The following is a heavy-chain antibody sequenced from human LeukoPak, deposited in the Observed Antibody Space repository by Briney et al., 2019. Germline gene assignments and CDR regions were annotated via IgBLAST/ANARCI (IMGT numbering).Heavy chain of an antibody. J-gene: IGHJ4*02. CDR1: GFTFSSCA. V-gene: IGHV3-64D*06. CDR3: VKESSYALPDY. Sequence: GGSLRLSCSASGFTFSSCAMHWVRQAPGKGLEYVSAISSNGGSTYYADSVKGRFTISRDNSKNTLYLQMSSLRAEDTAVYYCVKESSYALPDYWGQGTLVTVSS. CDR2: ISSNGGST. D-gene: IGHD6-6*01.